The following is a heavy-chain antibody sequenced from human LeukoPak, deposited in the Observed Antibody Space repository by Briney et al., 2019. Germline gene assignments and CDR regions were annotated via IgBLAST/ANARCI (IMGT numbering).Heavy chain of an antibody. Sequence: PSQTLSLTCTVSGGSISSGSYHWRWLRQHAGKGLEWIGRINPSGSTNYTPSLKSRVTISVDTSKNQFSLWLRSVTAAVTVVYYCARGTVATSSDYWGQGTLVTVSS. V-gene: IGHV4-61*02. CDR3: ARGTVATSSDY. CDR1: GGSISSGSYH. CDR2: INPSGST. D-gene: IGHD5-12*01. J-gene: IGHJ4*02.